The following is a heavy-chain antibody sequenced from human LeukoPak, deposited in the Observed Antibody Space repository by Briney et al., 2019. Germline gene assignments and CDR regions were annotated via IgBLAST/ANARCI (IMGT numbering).Heavy chain of an antibody. D-gene: IGHD1-1*01. CDR1: GFTFSSYA. Sequence: GGFLRLSCAAPGFTFSSYAMSWVRQAPGKGLGWGSAIGASGGTTFYADSVKGRFTISRDNAKNSLYLQMDSLRAEDTAVYYCATDSPETAAFDYWGQGTLVTVSS. J-gene: IGHJ4*02. V-gene: IGHV3-23*01. CDR3: ATDSPETAAFDY. CDR2: IGASGGTT.